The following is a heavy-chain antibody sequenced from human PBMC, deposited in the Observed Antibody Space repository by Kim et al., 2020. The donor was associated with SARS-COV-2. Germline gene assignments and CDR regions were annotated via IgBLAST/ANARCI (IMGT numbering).Heavy chain of an antibody. CDR3: AKGAGAPFFFDY. CDR1: GFTFRSYA. D-gene: IGHD6-19*01. Sequence: GGSLRLSCAASGFTFRSYAMSWVRQAPGKGLEWVSSISGNGGSTYYADSVKGRFTISRDNSKNTLFLQMNNLRAEDTAVYYCAKGAGAPFFFDYWGQGTLVTGSS. J-gene: IGHJ4*02. V-gene: IGHV3-23*01. CDR2: ISGNGGST.